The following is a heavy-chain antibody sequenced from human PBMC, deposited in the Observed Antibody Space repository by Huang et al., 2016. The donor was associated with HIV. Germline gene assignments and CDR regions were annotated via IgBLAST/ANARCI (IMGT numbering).Heavy chain of an antibody. V-gene: IGHV1-69*10. Sequence: QAQLVQAGAAVMKPGSSVRVSCKASGVSFSDYAFSWVRRAPGQGLDWLGGISTRFGLTNYAPRLQGRVTIAADKSSSAVYLELTSLRSGDTAVYYCAREGQNWLGKPFGALAFWGQGTEVIVSS. CDR1: GVSFSDYA. D-gene: IGHD3-16*01. CDR2: ISTRFGLT. J-gene: IGHJ4*03. CDR3: AREGQNWLGKPFGALAF.